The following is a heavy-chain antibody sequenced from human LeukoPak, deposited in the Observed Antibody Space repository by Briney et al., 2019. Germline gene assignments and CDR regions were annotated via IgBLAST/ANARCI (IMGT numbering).Heavy chain of an antibody. CDR1: GGSFSVYY. CDR3: ATNSYSSSSVGDDY. CDR2: INHSGST. J-gene: IGHJ4*02. V-gene: IGHV4-34*01. Sequence: SETLSLTCAVYGGSFSVYYWSWIRQPPGKGLEWIGEINHSGSTNYNPSLKSRVTISVDTSKNQFSLKLSSVTAADTAVYYCATNSYSSSSVGDDYWGQGTLVTVSS. D-gene: IGHD6-6*01.